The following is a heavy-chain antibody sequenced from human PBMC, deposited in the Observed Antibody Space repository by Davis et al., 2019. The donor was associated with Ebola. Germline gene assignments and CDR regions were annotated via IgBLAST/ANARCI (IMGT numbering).Heavy chain of an antibody. CDR1: GGTFSSYA. Sequence: SVKVSCKASGGTFSSYAISWVRQAPGQGLEWMGGIIPIFVTANYAQKFQGRVTITADESTSTAYMELSSLRSEDTAVYYCARDGSEQFAGDNWFDPWGQGTLVTVSS. J-gene: IGHJ5*02. D-gene: IGHD6-6*01. CDR3: ARDGSEQFAGDNWFDP. V-gene: IGHV1-69*13. CDR2: IIPIFVTA.